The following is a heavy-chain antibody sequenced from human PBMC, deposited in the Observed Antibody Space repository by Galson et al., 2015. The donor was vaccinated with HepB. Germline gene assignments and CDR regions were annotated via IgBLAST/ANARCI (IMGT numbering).Heavy chain of an antibody. J-gene: IGHJ4*02. CDR2: ISANGGKT. CDR1: GYSFTTNG. Sequence: SVKVSCKASGYSFTTNGISWVRQAPGQGLEWMGWISANGGKTNYAQKYQNRVTLTRDTATSTVHMELRSLRSDDTAVYYCARDQRWYFDYWGQGSLVTVSS. V-gene: IGHV1-18*04. D-gene: IGHD2-15*01. CDR3: ARDQRWYFDY.